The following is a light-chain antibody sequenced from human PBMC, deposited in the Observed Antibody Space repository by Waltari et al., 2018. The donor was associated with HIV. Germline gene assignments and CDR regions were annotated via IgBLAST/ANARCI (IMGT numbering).Light chain of an antibody. V-gene: IGKV3-15*01. CDR1: HHVNNY. J-gene: IGKJ2*01. CDR3: HQYHNWPPFT. CDR2: DAS. Sequence: EVVLTPSPATLSVSPGERAILSCWASHHVNNYLAWYQQKRCQPPRLLIYDASTRATGAPARFSGSGSETEFTLTSTSLQSEDVAVYYCHQYHNWPPFTFGQGTKLEI.